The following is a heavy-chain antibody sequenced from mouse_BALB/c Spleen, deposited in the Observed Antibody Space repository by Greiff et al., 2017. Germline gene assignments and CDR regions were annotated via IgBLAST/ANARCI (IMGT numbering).Heavy chain of an antibody. Sequence: DVKLVESGGGLVQPGGSRKLSCAASGFTFSSFGMHWVRQAPEKGLEWVAYISSGSSTIYYADTVKGRFTISRDNPKNTLFLQMTSLRSEDTAMYYCARSGGNYVYYYATDYWGQGTSVTVSS. CDR2: ISSGSSTI. J-gene: IGHJ4*01. CDR1: GFTFSSFG. CDR3: ARSGGNYVYYYATDY. D-gene: IGHD2-1*01. V-gene: IGHV5-17*02.